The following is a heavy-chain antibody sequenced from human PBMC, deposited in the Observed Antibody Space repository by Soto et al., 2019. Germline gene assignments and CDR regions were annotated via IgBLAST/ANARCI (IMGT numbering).Heavy chain of an antibody. CDR1: GFTFSSYL. D-gene: IGHD6-13*01. CDR2: IKQDGSEK. V-gene: IGHV3-7*03. CDR3: ARVLLAAAGPYYYYGMDV. Sequence: GGSRRLSWAASGFTFSSYLMSWVRQAPGKGLEWVANIKQDGSEKYYVDSVKGRFTISRDNAKNSLYLQMNSLRAEDTAVYYCARVLLAAAGPYYYYGMDVWGQGTTVTVSS. J-gene: IGHJ6*02.